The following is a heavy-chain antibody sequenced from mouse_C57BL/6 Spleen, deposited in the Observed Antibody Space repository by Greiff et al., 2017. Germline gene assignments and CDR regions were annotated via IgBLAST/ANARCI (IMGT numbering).Heavy chain of an antibody. Sequence: VQLQQPGAELVKPGASVKMSCKASGYTFTSYWITWVKQRPGQGLEWIGDIYPGSGSTNYNEKFKSKATLTVDTSSSTAYMQLSSLTSEDSAVYYCAREENYDYDGFAYWGQGTLVTVSA. CDR3: AREENYDYDGFAY. D-gene: IGHD2-4*01. CDR2: IYPGSGST. J-gene: IGHJ3*01. V-gene: IGHV1-55*01. CDR1: GYTFTSYW.